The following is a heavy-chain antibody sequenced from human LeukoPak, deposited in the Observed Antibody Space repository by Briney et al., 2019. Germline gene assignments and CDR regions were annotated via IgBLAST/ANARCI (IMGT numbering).Heavy chain of an antibody. CDR1: GGSISSYY. CDR2: IYTSGST. Sequence: SETLSLTCTVSGGSISSYYWSWIRQPAGKGLEWIGRIYTSGSTNYNPSLKSRVTMSVDTSKNQFSLKLSSVTAADTAVYYCARDLSPVEATHNWFDPWDQGTLVTVSS. CDR3: ARDLSPVEATHNWFDP. J-gene: IGHJ5*02. V-gene: IGHV4-4*07. D-gene: IGHD1-26*01.